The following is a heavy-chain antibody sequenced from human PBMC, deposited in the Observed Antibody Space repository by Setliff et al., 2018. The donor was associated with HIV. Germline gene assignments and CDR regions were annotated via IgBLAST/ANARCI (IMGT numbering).Heavy chain of an antibody. CDR3: VKNLYTEMWGEIFDS. D-gene: IGHD3-16*01. CDR2: VYNSGTT. Sequence: PSETLSLTCTVSGASSSSHYWSWIRQPPGKAPEWIGYVYNSGTTKYNPSLKSRVTISVDTSKNQFSLRLNSLSVEDTAVYYCVKNLYTEMWGEIFDSWGRGTLVTVSS. J-gene: IGHJ4*02. CDR1: GASSSSHY. V-gene: IGHV4-59*11.